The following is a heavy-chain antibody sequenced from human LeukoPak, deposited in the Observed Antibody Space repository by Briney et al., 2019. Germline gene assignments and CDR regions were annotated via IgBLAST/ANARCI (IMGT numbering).Heavy chain of an antibody. CDR2: ISGSGGST. V-gene: IGHV3-23*01. J-gene: IGHJ4*02. D-gene: IGHD3-22*01. CDR1: GFTFSSYA. CDR3: AKCRWSGYYYDSSGYYYFDY. Sequence: PGGSLRLSCAASGFTFSSYAMSWVRQAPGKGLEWVSAISGSGGSTYYADSVKGRFTISRDNSKNTLYLQMNSLRAEDTAVYYCAKCRWSGYYYDSSGYYYFDYWGQGTLVTVSS.